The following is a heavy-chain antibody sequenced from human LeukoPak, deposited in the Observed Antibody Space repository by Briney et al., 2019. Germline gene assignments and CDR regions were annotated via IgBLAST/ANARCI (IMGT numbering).Heavy chain of an antibody. V-gene: IGHV1-18*01. D-gene: IGHD6-13*01. CDR3: ARPRAAADTYYFDY. CDR2: ISAYNGNT. J-gene: IGHJ4*02. CDR1: GYTFTSYD. Sequence: ASVKVSCKASGYTFTSYDINWVRQAPGQGLEWMGWISAYNGNTNYAQKLQGRVTMTTDTSTSTAYMELRNLKSDDTAVYYCARPRAAADTYYFDYWGQGTLVTVSS.